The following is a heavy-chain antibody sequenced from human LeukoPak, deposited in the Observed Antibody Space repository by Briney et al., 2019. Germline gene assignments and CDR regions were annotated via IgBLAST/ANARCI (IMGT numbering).Heavy chain of an antibody. D-gene: IGHD2-15*01. Sequence: SETLSLTCTVSGGSVSSGSYYWSLIRQPPGKGLEWIGYIYYSGSTNYNPSLKSRVTISVDTSKNQFSLKLSSVTAADTAVYYCVTYCSGGSCYSADAFDIWGQGTMVTVSS. J-gene: IGHJ3*02. V-gene: IGHV4-61*01. CDR2: IYYSGST. CDR1: GGSVSSGSYY. CDR3: VTYCSGGSCYSADAFDI.